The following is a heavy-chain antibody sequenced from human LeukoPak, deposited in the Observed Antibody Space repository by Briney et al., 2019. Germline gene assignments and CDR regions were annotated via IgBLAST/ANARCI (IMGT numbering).Heavy chain of an antibody. J-gene: IGHJ4*02. V-gene: IGHV4-31*03. D-gene: IGHD3-9*01. Sequence: PSETLSLTCSVSGGYVHGGGFYWSWIRQHPGKGLEWIGFASYSGGTYYNPSLMSRITISVDRSQNQFSLRMRDVTAADTAVYFCATADWENFYFDSWGQGALVAVSS. CDR2: ASYSGGT. CDR1: GGYVHGGGFY. CDR3: ATADWENFYFDS.